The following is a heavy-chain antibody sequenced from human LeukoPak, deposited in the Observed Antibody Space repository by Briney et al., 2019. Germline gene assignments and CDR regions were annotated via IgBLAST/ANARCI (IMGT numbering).Heavy chain of an antibody. J-gene: IGHJ4*02. V-gene: IGHV3-23*01. CDR1: GFTFSSYS. CDR3: AKTYNWNVRYYFDY. Sequence: PGGSLRLSCAASGFTFSSYSMNWVRQAPGKGLEWVSAISGSGGSTYYADSVKGRFTISRDNSKNTLYLQMNSLRAEDTAVYYCAKTYNWNVRYYFDYWGQGTLVTVSS. CDR2: ISGSGGST. D-gene: IGHD1-1*01.